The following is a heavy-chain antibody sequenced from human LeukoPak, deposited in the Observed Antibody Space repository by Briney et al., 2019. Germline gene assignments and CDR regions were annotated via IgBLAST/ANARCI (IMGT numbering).Heavy chain of an antibody. Sequence: ASVKVSCKASGGTFSSYAISWVRQAPGQGLEWMGRIIPILGIANYAQKFQGRVTITADKSTSTAYMELSSLRSEDTAAYYCASQPTQGSGSYYNDYWGQGTLVTVSS. D-gene: IGHD3-10*01. J-gene: IGHJ4*02. CDR2: IIPILGIA. V-gene: IGHV1-69*04. CDR1: GGTFSSYA. CDR3: ASQPTQGSGSYYNDY.